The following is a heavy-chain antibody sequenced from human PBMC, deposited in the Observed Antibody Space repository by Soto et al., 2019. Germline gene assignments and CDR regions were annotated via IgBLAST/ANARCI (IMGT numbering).Heavy chain of an antibody. Sequence: QVQLVQSGAKVEKPGASVKVSCKTSGYTFTAYYIHWVRQAPGQGLEWMGWINPNSGVANYAQNFQGRVTMTRDTSISTVYMELSKMRSEDTTVYYCARQGSGSEYPQYFYYGMDVWGQGTTVAASS. CDR3: ARQGSGSEYPQYFYYGMDV. V-gene: IGHV1-2*02. J-gene: IGHJ6*02. CDR1: GYTFTAYY. CDR2: INPNSGVA. D-gene: IGHD5-12*01.